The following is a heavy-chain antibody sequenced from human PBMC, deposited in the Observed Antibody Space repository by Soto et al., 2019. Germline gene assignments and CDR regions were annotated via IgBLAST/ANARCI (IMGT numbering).Heavy chain of an antibody. CDR3: ARVIAAAGDVMV. CDR1: GGTFSSYT. V-gene: IGHV1-69*02. Sequence: QVQLVQSGAEVQKPGSSVKVSCKASGGTFSSYTISWVRQAPGQGLGWMGRIIPILGIANYAQKFQGRVTITADKSTRTAYMELSSLRSEDTAVYYCARVIAAAGDVMVWGQGTLVTVSS. J-gene: IGHJ4*02. CDR2: IIPILGIA. D-gene: IGHD6-13*01.